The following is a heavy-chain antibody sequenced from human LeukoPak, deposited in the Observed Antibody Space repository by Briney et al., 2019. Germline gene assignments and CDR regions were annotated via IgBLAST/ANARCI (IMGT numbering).Heavy chain of an antibody. J-gene: IGHJ4*02. V-gene: IGHV3-7*01. CDR2: IKQDGSEK. D-gene: IGHD6-19*01. CDR3: ARETGYSSGWYGY. CDR1: GFTFSSYS. Sequence: PGGSLRLSCAASGFTFSSYSMNWVRQAPGKGLEWVANIKQDGSEKYYVDSVKGRFTISRDNAKNSLYLQMNSLRAEDTAVYYCARETGYSSGWYGYWGQGTLVTVSS.